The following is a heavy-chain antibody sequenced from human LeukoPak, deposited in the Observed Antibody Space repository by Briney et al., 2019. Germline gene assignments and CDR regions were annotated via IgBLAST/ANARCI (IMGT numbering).Heavy chain of an antibody. CDR2: ISYDGSNK. J-gene: IGHJ4*02. D-gene: IGHD2-15*01. CDR1: GFTFSSYA. Sequence: GRSLRLSCAASGFTFSSYAMHWVRQAPGKGLEWVAVISYDGSNKYYADSVKGRFTISRDNSKNTLYLQMNSLRAEDTAVYYCVRDQARVSRIFDYWGQGTLVTVSS. CDR3: VRDQARVSRIFDY. V-gene: IGHV3-30-3*01.